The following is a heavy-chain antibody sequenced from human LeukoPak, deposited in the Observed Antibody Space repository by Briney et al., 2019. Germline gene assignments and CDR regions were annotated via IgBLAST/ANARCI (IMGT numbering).Heavy chain of an antibody. J-gene: IGHJ3*02. CDR1: GFSLSTSGMC. D-gene: IGHD6-19*01. V-gene: IGHV2-70*11. Sequence: ESGPTLVNPTQTLTLTCTFSGFSLSTSGMCVSWIRQPPGKALEWLARIDWDDDKYYSTSLKTRLTISKDTSKNQVVLTMTNMDPVDTATYYCARPAVAGVSSAFDIWGQGTMVTVSS. CDR3: ARPAVAGVSSAFDI. CDR2: IDWDDDK.